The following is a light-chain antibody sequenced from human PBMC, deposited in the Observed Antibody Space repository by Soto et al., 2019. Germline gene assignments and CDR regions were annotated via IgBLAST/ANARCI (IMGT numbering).Light chain of an antibody. CDR1: SSDVGAYNY. J-gene: IGLJ2*01. Sequence: QSVLTQPPSASGSPGQSVTISCTGTSSDVGAYNYVSWYQQHPGKAPKLMIYEVIKRPSGVPDRFSGSKSGNTASLTVSGIQVEDEADYYCSSYAGSNNLLFGGGTKLTVL. CDR2: EVI. CDR3: SSYAGSNNLL. V-gene: IGLV2-8*01.